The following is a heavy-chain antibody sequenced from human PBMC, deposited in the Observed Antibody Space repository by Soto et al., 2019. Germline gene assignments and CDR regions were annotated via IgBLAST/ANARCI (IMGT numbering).Heavy chain of an antibody. V-gene: IGHV4-59*01. CDR1: GGSICNFY. CDR3: ARESYYGSGATVVGY. Sequence: TLSLTCTVSGGSICNFYWSWIRQPPGKGLEWIGYIYYSGTTSYNPSLNSRVTISVDTSKNQFSLKLNSVTAADTAVYYCARESYYGSGATVVGYWGLGTLVTVSS. D-gene: IGHD3-10*01. CDR2: IYYSGTT. J-gene: IGHJ4*02.